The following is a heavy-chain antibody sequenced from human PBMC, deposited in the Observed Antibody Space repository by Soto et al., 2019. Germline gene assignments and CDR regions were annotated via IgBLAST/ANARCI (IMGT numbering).Heavy chain of an antibody. CDR2: IKQDGSEK. CDR1: GFTFSSYW. D-gene: IGHD6-13*01. CDR3: ARDHVSFPSIAAAFDY. Sequence: EVQLVESGGGLVQPGGSLRLSCAASGFTFSSYWMSWVRQAPGKGLEWVANIKQDGSEKYYVDSVKGRFTISRDNAKNSLYLQINSLRAEDTAVYYCARDHVSFPSIAAAFDYCGQGTLVTVSS. J-gene: IGHJ4*02. V-gene: IGHV3-7*01.